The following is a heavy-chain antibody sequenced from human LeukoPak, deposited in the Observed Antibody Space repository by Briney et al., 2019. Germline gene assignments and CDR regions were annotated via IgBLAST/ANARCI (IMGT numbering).Heavy chain of an antibody. D-gene: IGHD3-10*01. CDR1: GFTFGSYG. V-gene: IGHV3-30*02. Sequence: GGSLRLSCAASGFTFGSYGMHWVRQAPGKGLEWVAFIRYDGSNKYYADSVKGRFTISRDNSKNTLYLQMNSLRAEDTAVYYCANDMSITMVRGVIRTYDAFDIWGQGTMVTVSS. CDR3: ANDMSITMVRGVIRTYDAFDI. J-gene: IGHJ3*02. CDR2: IRYDGSNK.